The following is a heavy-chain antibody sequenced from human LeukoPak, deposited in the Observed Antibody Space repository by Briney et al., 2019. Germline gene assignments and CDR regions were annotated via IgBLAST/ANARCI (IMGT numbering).Heavy chain of an antibody. J-gene: IGHJ3*02. CDR3: AQGVRGVIGLGAFDI. V-gene: IGHV3-23*01. D-gene: IGHD3-10*01. Sequence: PGGSLRLSCAASGFTFSSYAMSWVRQAPGKGLEWVSAISGSGGSTYYAGSVKGRFTISRDNSKNTLYLQMNSLRAEDTAVYYCAQGVRGVIGLGAFDIWGQGTMVTVSS. CDR1: GFTFSSYA. CDR2: ISGSGGST.